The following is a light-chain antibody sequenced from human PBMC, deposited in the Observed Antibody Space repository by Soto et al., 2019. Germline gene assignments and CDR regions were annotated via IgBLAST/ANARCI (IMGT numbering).Light chain of an antibody. CDR2: DNN. CDR3: GTWDSTLSAVV. V-gene: IGLV1-51*01. CDR1: SSNIGNNY. J-gene: IGLJ2*01. Sequence: QPPSVSAAPGQKVIISCSGSSSNIGNNYVSWYQELPGTAPKLLIYDNNERPSGIPDRFSGSKSGTSATLGITGLQTGDEADYYCGTWDSTLSAVVFGGGTKLTVL.